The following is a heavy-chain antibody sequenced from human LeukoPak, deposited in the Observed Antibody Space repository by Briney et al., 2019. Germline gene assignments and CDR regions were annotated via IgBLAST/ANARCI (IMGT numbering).Heavy chain of an antibody. Sequence: GGSLRLSCEASSFNFRGYAIPWVRQAPGKGLQWVAVISYDGTNEYYADSVKGRFTISRDNSKNKVSLQMSSLRPEDTAVYFCARDRSLSSFGELFLWGQGTRVTVSS. CDR2: ISYDGTNE. D-gene: IGHD3-10*01. CDR3: ARDRSLSSFGELFL. CDR1: SFNFRGYA. J-gene: IGHJ1*01. V-gene: IGHV3-30*15.